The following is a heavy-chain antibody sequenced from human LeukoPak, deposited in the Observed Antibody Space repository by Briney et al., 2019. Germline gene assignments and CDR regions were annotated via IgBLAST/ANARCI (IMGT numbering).Heavy chain of an antibody. CDR3: ARAGRRSWFDP. CDR1: GYTFTNSY. CDR2: MNPKSGGT. Sequence: ASVTVSCKASGYTFTNSYIHWVRQAPGQGLEWMGSMNPKSGGTKYAQKFQGRVSMTRDTSISTAYMELASLTSDDTAVYYCARAGRRSWFDPWGQGTPITLSS. V-gene: IGHV1-2*02. J-gene: IGHJ5*02.